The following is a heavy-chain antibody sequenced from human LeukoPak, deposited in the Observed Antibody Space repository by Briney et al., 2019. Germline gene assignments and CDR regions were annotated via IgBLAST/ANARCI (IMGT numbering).Heavy chain of an antibody. CDR1: GFTFDDYA. J-gene: IGHJ6*02. CDR3: AKGSVTSDYYYYGMDV. Sequence: QAGGSLRLSCAASGFTFDDYAMHWVRQAPGKGLEWVSGISWNSGSIGYADSVKGRFTISRDNAKNSLYLQMNSLRAEDTALYYCAKGSVTSDYYYYGMDVWGQGTTVTVSS. V-gene: IGHV3-9*01. CDR2: ISWNSGSI. D-gene: IGHD4-17*01.